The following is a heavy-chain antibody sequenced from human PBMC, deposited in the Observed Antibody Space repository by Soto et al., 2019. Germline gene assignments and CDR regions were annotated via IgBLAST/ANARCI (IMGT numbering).Heavy chain of an antibody. D-gene: IGHD3-10*01. CDR3: ARVEIEWFGELLTYGMDV. Sequence: SETLSLTCAVYGGSFSGYYWSWIRQPPGKGLEWIGEINHSGSTNYNPSLTSRVTISVDTSTNQFSLKLSSVTAADTAVYYCARVEIEWFGELLTYGMDVWGQGTTVTVSS. J-gene: IGHJ6*02. CDR1: GGSFSGYY. V-gene: IGHV4-34*01. CDR2: INHSGST.